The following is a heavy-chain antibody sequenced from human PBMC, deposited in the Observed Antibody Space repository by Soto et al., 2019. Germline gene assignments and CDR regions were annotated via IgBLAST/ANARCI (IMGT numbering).Heavy chain of an antibody. J-gene: IGHJ5*02. CDR2: MHYSGIA. V-gene: IGHV4-31*03. CDR3: ARARQYYDCELDP. D-gene: IGHD3-9*01. Sequence: SETLSLTCTVSGGSISSGAYYWSWIRQHSEKGLEWIGYMHYSGIAYYNPSLTSRVTISVDTSKNQFSLKLSPVTAADTAIYYCARARQYYDCELDPWGQGTLVT. CDR1: GGSISSGAYY.